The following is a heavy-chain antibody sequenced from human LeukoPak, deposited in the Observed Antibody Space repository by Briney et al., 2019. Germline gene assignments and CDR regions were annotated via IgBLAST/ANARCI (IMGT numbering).Heavy chain of an antibody. CDR2: INHSGST. Sequence: SETLSLTCTVSGGSISSGDYYWSWLRQPPGKGLEWIGEINHSGSTNYNPSLKSRVTISVDTSKNQFSLKLSSVTAADTAVYYCARLDVDTAMVSYYNYYMDVWGKGTTVTVSS. J-gene: IGHJ6*03. D-gene: IGHD5-18*01. CDR1: GGSISSGDYY. V-gene: IGHV4-39*07. CDR3: ARLDVDTAMVSYYNYYMDV.